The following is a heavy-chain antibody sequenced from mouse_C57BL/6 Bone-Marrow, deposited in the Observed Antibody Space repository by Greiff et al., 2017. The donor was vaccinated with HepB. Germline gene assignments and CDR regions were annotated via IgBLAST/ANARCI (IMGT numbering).Heavy chain of an antibody. CDR2: ISNGGGST. D-gene: IGHD1-1*01. J-gene: IGHJ1*03. V-gene: IGHV5-12*01. CDR3: ARLFITTVVDWWYFDV. Sequence: EVKVVESGGGLVQPGGSLKLSCAASGFTFSDYYMYWVRQTPEKRLEWVAYISNGGGSTYYPDTVKGRFTISRDNAKNTLYLQMSRLKSEDTAMYYCARLFITTVVDWWYFDVWGTGTTVTVSS. CDR1: GFTFSDYY.